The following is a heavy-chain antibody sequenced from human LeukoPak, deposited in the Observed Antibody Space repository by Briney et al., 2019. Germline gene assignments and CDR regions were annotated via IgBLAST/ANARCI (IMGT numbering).Heavy chain of an antibody. CDR3: SRESGAFCPFDY. CDR1: GGSIRSTNW. CDR2: ISLSGQT. V-gene: IGHV4/OR15-8*02. J-gene: IGHJ4*02. Sequence: SETLSLTCGVSGGSIRSTNWWSWVRQPPGQGLEWIGEISLSGQTNFNPSLNGRVTMSLDESRNQLSLKLTSVTAADTAIYYCSRESGAFCPFDYWGQGTLVIVPP. D-gene: IGHD1-26*01.